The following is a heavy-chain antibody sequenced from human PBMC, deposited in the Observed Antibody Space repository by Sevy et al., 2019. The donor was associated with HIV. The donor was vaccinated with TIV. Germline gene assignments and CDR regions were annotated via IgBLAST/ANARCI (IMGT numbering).Heavy chain of an antibody. CDR3: ARISGYSSGWPQDYYFDY. CDR2: ISAYNGNT. Sequence: ASVKVSCKASGYTFTSYGISWVRQAPGQGLEWMGWISAYNGNTNYAQKLQGRVTMTTDTSTSTAYMKLGSLGTDDTAVYYCARISGYSSGWPQDYYFDYWGQGTLVTVSS. V-gene: IGHV1-18*01. J-gene: IGHJ4*02. D-gene: IGHD6-19*01. CDR1: GYTFTSYG.